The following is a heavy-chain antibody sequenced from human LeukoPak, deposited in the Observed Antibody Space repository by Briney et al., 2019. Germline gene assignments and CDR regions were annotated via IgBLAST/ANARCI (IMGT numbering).Heavy chain of an antibody. D-gene: IGHD1-1*01. Sequence: GGSLRLSCAASGFTFSDYYMGWIRQAPGKGLEWVSYIRSYGYTNYADSVKGRFTISRDNAKNSLYLHMNSLRAEDTAVYYCARRDDLDYWGQGTLVTVSS. CDR1: GFTFSDYY. CDR3: ARRDDLDY. CDR2: IRSYGYT. V-gene: IGHV3-11*03. J-gene: IGHJ4*02.